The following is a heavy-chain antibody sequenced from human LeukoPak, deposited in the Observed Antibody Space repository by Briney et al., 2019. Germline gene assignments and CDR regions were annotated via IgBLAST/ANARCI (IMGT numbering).Heavy chain of an antibody. J-gene: IGHJ4*02. V-gene: IGHV5-51*01. CDR2: IYPGDSDT. CDR3: ARCETAMVIGYDY. D-gene: IGHD5-18*01. Sequence: GESLKISCKGSGYSFTNYWIGWVRQMPGKGLEWMGIIYPGDSDTRYSPSFQGQVTISADKSISTAYLQWSSLKASDTAMYYCARCETAMVIGYDYWGQGTLVTVSS. CDR1: GYSFTNYW.